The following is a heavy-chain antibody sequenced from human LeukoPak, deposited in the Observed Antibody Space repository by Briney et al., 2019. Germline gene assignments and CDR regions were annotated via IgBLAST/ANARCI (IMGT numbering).Heavy chain of an antibody. CDR1: GGTFISYA. J-gene: IGHJ6*04. CDR2: IIPIFGTA. CDR3: ARGPRYIVVVPAAIQDYYYGMDV. V-gene: IGHV1-69*06. Sequence: SVKVSCKASGGTFISYAISWVRQAPGQGLEWRGGIIPIFGTANYAQKFQGRVTITADKSTSTAYMELSSLRSEDTAVYYCARGPRYIVVVPAAIQDYYYGMDVWGKGTTVTVSS. D-gene: IGHD2-2*02.